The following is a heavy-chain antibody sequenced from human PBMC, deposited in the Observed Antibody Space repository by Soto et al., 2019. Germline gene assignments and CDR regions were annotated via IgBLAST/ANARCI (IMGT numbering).Heavy chain of an antibody. V-gene: IGHV4-31*03. Sequence: SETLSLTCTVSGGSISSGGYYWSWIRQHPGKGLEWIGYIYYSGSTYYNPSLKSRVTISVDTSKNQFSLKLSSVTAADTAVYYCARVYDSSGYYPNFDYWGQGTLVTVSS. CDR3: ARVYDSSGYYPNFDY. CDR2: IYYSGST. D-gene: IGHD3-22*01. J-gene: IGHJ4*02. CDR1: GGSISSGGYY.